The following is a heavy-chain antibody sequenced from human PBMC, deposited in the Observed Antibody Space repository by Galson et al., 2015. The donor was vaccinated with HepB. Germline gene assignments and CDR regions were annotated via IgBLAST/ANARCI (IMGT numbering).Heavy chain of an antibody. Sequence: SLRLSCAASGFTLSRYTMSWVRQTPGQGLQWLSYISTNGANTHYADSVKGRVTVARDNAKNTMFLQMHSLRAEDTAVYYCATVLFGSGAYWTFEMWGQGTLVTVSS. CDR3: ATVLFGSGAYWTFEM. CDR1: GFTLSRYT. V-gene: IGHV3-11*06. J-gene: IGHJ3*02. D-gene: IGHD2-15*01. CDR2: ISTNGANT.